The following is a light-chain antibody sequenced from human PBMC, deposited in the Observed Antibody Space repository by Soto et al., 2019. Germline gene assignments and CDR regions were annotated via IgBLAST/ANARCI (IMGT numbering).Light chain of an antibody. CDR3: QQRRNWPPLT. CDR2: DAS. J-gene: IGKJ4*01. Sequence: IVLTQSPATLSLSPGERATLSCRASQSVSSYLAWYQQKPGQAPMLLIYDASNRATGIPARFSGSGSGTDFTLTISSLEPEDFAVYYCQQRRNWPPLTFGGGTKVEIK. V-gene: IGKV3-11*01. CDR1: QSVSSY.